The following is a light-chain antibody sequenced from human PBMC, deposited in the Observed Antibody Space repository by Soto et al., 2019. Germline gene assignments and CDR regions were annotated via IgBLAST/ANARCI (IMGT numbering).Light chain of an antibody. CDR2: DVN. CDR3: SSYSSSATNYV. V-gene: IGLV2-14*03. Sequence: QSALTQPASVSGSPGQSITISCTGTSKDVGGYDYVSWYQQHPGKAPKVIIYDVNNRPSGVSSRFSGSKSGNTASLSISGLQAEDEADYYCSSYSSSATNYVFGSGTKLTVL. CDR1: SKDVGGYDY. J-gene: IGLJ1*01.